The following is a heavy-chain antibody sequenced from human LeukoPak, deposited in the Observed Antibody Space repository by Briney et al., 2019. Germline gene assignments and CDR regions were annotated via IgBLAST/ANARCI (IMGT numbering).Heavy chain of an antibody. CDR1: GFTVSSNY. CDR2: IYSGGST. J-gene: IGHJ4*02. CDR3: ARGLATAAAY. V-gene: IGHV3-53*01. Sequence: GGSLRLSCAASGFTVSSNYMSWVRQAPGKGLEWVSVIYSGGSTYYADSVKGRFTTPRDISKNTLYLQMNSLRAEDTAVYYCARGLATAAAYWGQGTLVTVSS. D-gene: IGHD6-13*01.